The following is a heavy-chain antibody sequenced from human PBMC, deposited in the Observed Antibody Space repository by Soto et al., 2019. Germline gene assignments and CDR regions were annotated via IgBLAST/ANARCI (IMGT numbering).Heavy chain of an antibody. J-gene: IGHJ6*02. CDR1: GFTVSSYV. Sequence: GGSSRLSCSASGFTVSSYVMHWVRPAPGKGLEYVSAISSNGGSTYYADSVKGRFTISRDNSKNTLYLQMSSLRAEDTAVYYCVNALDNSSSGGWFGGVPPPARVPLSYYFYGMGVWG. D-gene: IGHD6-6*01. V-gene: IGHV3-64D*06. CDR2: ISSNGGST. CDR3: VNALDNSSSGGWFGGVPPPARVPLSYYFYGMGV.